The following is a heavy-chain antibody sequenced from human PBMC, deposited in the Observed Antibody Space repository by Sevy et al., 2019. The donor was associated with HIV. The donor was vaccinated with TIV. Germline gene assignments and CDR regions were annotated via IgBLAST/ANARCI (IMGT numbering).Heavy chain of an antibody. J-gene: IGHJ5*02. V-gene: IGHV1-69*13. CDR1: GGTFNRYA. CDR3: ARLTVAGLGGWFEP. Sequence: ASVKVSCKASGGTFNRYAISWVRQAPGHGLEWLGGIIPIFGTTNYAQKFQGRVTITADESTSTAYMEVSSLRSEDTAVYYCARLTVAGLGGWFEPWGYGTLVTVSS. CDR2: IIPIFGTT. D-gene: IGHD6-19*01.